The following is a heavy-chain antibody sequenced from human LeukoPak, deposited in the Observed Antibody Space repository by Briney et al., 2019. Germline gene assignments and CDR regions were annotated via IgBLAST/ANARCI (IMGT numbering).Heavy chain of an antibody. J-gene: IGHJ4*02. D-gene: IGHD5-18*01. CDR3: ARVLVDTAMVTRRIDY. CDR2: INPSGGIT. CDR1: GYTFTNYY. V-gene: IGHV1-46*01. Sequence: ASVNVSCKASGYTFTNYYMHWVRQAPRQGLEWMGIINPSGGITHYAQNFQGRVTLTRDTSTSTVYMEVSSLISEETAVYYCARVLVDTAMVTRRIDYWGQGTLVTVPS.